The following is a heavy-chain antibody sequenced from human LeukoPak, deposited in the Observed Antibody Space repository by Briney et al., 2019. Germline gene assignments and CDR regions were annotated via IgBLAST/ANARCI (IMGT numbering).Heavy chain of an antibody. CDR1: GFMFSSYE. J-gene: IGHJ6*03. V-gene: IGHV3-7*01. D-gene: IGHD3-10*01. CDR2: IKQDGSEK. Sequence: GGSLRLSCAASGFMFSSYEMNWVRQAPGKGLEWVANIKQDGSEKYYVDSVKGRFTISRDNAKNSLYLQMNSLRAEDTAVYYCARDQGSGINYYYYYMDVWGKGTTVTVSS. CDR3: ARDQGSGINYYYYYMDV.